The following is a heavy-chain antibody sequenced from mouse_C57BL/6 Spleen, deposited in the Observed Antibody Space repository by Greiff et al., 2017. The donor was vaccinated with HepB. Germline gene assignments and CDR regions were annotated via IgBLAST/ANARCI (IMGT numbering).Heavy chain of an antibody. CDR2: INYDGSST. CDR3: ARDPLLDWYFDV. CDR1: GFTFSDYY. Sequence: EVKLMESEGGLVQPGSSMKLSCTASGFTFSDYYMAWVRQVPEKGLEWVANINYDGSSTYYLDSLKSRFIISRDNAKNILYLQMSSLKSEDTATYYCARDPLLDWYFDVWGTGTTVTVSS. V-gene: IGHV5-16*01. D-gene: IGHD2-1*01. J-gene: IGHJ1*03.